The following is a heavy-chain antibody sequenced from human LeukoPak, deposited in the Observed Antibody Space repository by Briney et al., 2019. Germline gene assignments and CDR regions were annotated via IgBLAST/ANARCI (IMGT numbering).Heavy chain of an antibody. Sequence: PGGSLRLSCAASGFTFSSHSMNWVRQAPGKGLEWVSSISSSSGYIYYADSVKGRFTISRDNAKNSLYLQMNSLRAVDTAVYYCARDLGGSYYGRLDYWGQGTLVTVSS. CDR1: GFTFSSHS. V-gene: IGHV3-21*01. J-gene: IGHJ4*02. D-gene: IGHD1-26*01. CDR3: ARDLGGSYYGRLDY. CDR2: ISSSSGYI.